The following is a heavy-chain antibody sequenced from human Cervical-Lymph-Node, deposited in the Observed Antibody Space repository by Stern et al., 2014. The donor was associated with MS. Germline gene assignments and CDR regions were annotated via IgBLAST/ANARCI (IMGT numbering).Heavy chain of an antibody. CDR2: INTDNGDT. Sequence: LVESGAEVTKPGASVKISCKTSGYMFTSYAMHWVRQAPGQRLEWMGWINTDNGDTKYAQNLQGRISITRDTSARTVYMELRSLTSEDTAVYFCARDRYVSSLGAFDYWGQGTLVTVTS. CDR1: GYMFTSYA. J-gene: IGHJ4*02. CDR3: ARDRYVSSLGAFDY. V-gene: IGHV1-3*04. D-gene: IGHD3-16*02.